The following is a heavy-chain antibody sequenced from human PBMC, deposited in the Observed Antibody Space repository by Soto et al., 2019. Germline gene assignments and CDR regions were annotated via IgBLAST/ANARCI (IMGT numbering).Heavy chain of an antibody. CDR1: GFTFSSYV. D-gene: IGHD1-1*01. J-gene: IGHJ3*02. Sequence: EVQLLESGGGLVQPGGSLRLSCAASGFTFSSYVMSWVRQAPGKGLDWVSSIGGTTDSTFYADSVKGRFTISGDNSKNALFLQMNSLGVEDTAVYYCAKGRGTLGAFDIWGQGTMVTVSS. CDR3: AKGRGTLGAFDI. CDR2: IGGTTDST. V-gene: IGHV3-23*01.